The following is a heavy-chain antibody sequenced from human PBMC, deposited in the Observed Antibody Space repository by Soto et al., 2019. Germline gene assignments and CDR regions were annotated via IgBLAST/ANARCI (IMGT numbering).Heavy chain of an antibody. CDR1: GYTFTGYY. CDR3: GRESGTTGTTEFDY. J-gene: IGHJ4*02. CDR2: INPNSGGT. V-gene: IGHV1-2*02. D-gene: IGHD1-1*01. Sequence: WASVKVSCKASGYTFTGYYMHWVRQAPGQGLEWMGWINPNSGGTNYAQKLQGRVTMTTDTSTSTAYMELRSLRSDDTAVYYCGRESGTTGTTEFDYWGQGTLVTVSS.